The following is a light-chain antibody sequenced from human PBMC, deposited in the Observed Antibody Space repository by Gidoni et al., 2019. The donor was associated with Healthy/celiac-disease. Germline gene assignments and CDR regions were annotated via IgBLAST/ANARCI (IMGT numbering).Light chain of an antibody. CDR3: MQALQTPRT. CDR2: LGS. J-gene: IGKJ1*01. CDR1: QSLLHSNGYNY. Sequence: ISCRSSQSLLHSNGYNYLDWYLQKPGQSPQLLIYLGSNRASGVPDRFSGSGSGTDFTLKISRVEAEDVGVYYCMQALQTPRTFGQGTKVEIK. V-gene: IGKV2-28*01.